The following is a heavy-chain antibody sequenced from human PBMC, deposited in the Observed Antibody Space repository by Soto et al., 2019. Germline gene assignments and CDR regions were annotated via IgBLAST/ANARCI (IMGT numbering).Heavy chain of an antibody. D-gene: IGHD2-15*01. CDR1: GGSISSSSYY. J-gene: IGHJ4*02. Sequence: SETLSLTCTVSGGSISSSSYYWGWIRQPPGKGLEWIGSIYYSGSTYYNPSLKSRVTISVDTSKNQFSLKLSSVTAADTAVYYCARGCSGGSCLLYWGQGTLVTVSS. V-gene: IGHV4-39*01. CDR3: ARGCSGGSCLLY. CDR2: IYYSGST.